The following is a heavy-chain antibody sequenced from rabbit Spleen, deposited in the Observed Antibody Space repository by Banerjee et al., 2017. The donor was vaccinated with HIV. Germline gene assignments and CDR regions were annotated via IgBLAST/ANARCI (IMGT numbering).Heavy chain of an antibody. CDR3: ARGSPTWLDI. CDR2: INVYTGKP. J-gene: IGHJ3*01. Sequence: QEQLVESGGGLVKPEGSLKLSCTASGFSFSDRDVMCWVRQAPGKGLQWIACINVYTGKPVYATWAKGRFTISRTSSTTVTLQMTSLTAADTATYFCARGSPTWLDIWGQGTLVTVS. CDR1: GFSFSDRDV. V-gene: IGHV1S45*01.